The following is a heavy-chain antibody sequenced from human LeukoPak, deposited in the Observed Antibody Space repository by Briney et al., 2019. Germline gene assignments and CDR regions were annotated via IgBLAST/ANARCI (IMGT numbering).Heavy chain of an antibody. CDR1: GYTFTSYD. CDR2: MNPNSGNT. Sequence: ASVKVSCKASGYTFTSYDINWVRQATGQGLEWMGWMNPNSGNTGYAQKFQGRVTMTRNTSISIAYMELSSLRTEDTAAYYCARKRDGYNLRYYFDYWGQGTLVTVSS. CDR3: ARKRDGYNLRYYFDY. D-gene: IGHD5-24*01. V-gene: IGHV1-8*01. J-gene: IGHJ4*02.